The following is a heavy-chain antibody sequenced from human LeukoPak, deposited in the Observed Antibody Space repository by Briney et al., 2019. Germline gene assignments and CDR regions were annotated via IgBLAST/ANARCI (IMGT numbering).Heavy chain of an antibody. V-gene: IGHV1-46*01. CDR2: INPSGGST. Sequence: ASVKVSCKASGYTFTSYYMHWVRQAPGQGLEWMGIINPSGGSTSYAQKFQGRVTMTRDMSTSTVYMELSSLRSEDTAVYYCARDLRRTEYYYDSSGYYLPYWGQGTLVTVSS. CDR1: GYTFTSYY. D-gene: IGHD3-22*01. J-gene: IGHJ4*02. CDR3: ARDLRRTEYYYDSSGYYLPY.